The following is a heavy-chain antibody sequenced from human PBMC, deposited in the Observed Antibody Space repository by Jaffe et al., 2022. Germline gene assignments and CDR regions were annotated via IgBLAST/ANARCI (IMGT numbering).Heavy chain of an antibody. CDR1: GFSLTTSGEG. D-gene: IGHD5-12*01. J-gene: IGHJ4*02. CDR3: VHRSQEGYSGYDIFFDY. CDR2: YYWSDDK. V-gene: IGHV2-5*01. Sequence: QITLKESGPTLVKPRQTLTLTCTFSGFSLTTSGEGVAWIRQPPGKALEWLALYYWSDDKRYSPSLKNRLSITKDTSKSRVVLTMANMDPVDTATYYCVHRSQEGYSGYDIFFDYWGQGIPVTVSS.